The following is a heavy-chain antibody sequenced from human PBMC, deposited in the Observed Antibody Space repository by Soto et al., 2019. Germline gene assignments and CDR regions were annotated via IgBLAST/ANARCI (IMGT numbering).Heavy chain of an antibody. CDR1: GFRFSDYE. D-gene: IGHD5-12*01. Sequence: EVQLMESGGGLVQPGGTLRLSCATSGFRFSDYEMNWVRQAPGKGLEWVAYILSIGTTIYYTDSVKGRFTISRDNTKNLLYLQMNSLRVEDTGVYYCATGMDIVATIGFDSWGQGTMVTVSS. CDR3: ATGMDIVATIGFDS. CDR2: ILSIGTTI. J-gene: IGHJ4*02. V-gene: IGHV3-48*03.